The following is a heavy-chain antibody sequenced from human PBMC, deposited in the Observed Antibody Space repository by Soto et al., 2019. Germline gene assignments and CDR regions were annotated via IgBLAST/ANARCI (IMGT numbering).Heavy chain of an antibody. CDR2: IIPIFGTA. J-gene: IGHJ4*02. Sequence: AVKVSCKASGGTFSSYSISLVRQAPGQGLEWMGGIIPIFGTANYAQKFQGRVTITADESTRRAYMELSSLRYEYTAVYYCARAAIFWSGYYTCCYWGEALLVTVSS. CDR1: GGTFSSYS. V-gene: IGHV1-69*13. D-gene: IGHD3-3*01. CDR3: ARAAIFWSGYYTCCY.